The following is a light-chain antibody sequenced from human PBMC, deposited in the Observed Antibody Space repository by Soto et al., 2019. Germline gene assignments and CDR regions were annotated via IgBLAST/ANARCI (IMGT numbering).Light chain of an antibody. Sequence: EIVLTQSPGTLSLSPGERATLSCGASQSVTSNYLAWYQQKPGQAPTLLIFRASIRVTGIPDRFIRSGTGTDLTLTINRLEPEDFAVYYFQHYVTSLTTFGQGTKVDIK. J-gene: IGKJ1*01. CDR1: QSVTSNY. CDR2: RAS. CDR3: QHYVTSLTT. V-gene: IGKV3-20*01.